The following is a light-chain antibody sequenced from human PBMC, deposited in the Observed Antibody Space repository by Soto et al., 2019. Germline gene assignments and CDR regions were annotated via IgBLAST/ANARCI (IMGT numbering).Light chain of an antibody. J-gene: IGKJ1*01. CDR3: QQSYSTPWT. CDR1: QSITNY. CDR2: AAS. Sequence: DLQMTQSPSSLSASVGDRVTITCRASQSITNYLNWYQQKPGKAPKLLIYAASSLQSGVPSRFSGSESGTDFTLSSSSLQPEDFATYYCQQSYSTPWTFGQVTKVEIK. V-gene: IGKV1-39*01.